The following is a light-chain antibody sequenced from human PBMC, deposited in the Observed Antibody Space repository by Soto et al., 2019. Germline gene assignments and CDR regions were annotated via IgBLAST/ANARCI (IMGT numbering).Light chain of an antibody. CDR3: ISYAGTNAVV. CDR2: EVS. CDR1: SSDVGGHNY. Sequence: QSVLTQPPSASGSPGQSVTISCTGTSSDVGGHNYVSWYQQHPGKAPKLMISEVSKRPSGVPDRFSGSKSGNTASLTVSGLQAEDDDDYYCISYAGTNAVVFGGGTTVTVL. V-gene: IGLV2-8*01. J-gene: IGLJ2*01.